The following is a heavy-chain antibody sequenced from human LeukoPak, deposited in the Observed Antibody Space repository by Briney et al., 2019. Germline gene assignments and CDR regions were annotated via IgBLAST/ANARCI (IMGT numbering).Heavy chain of an antibody. CDR2: ISGSGGST. V-gene: IGHV3-23*01. D-gene: IGHD2/OR15-2a*01. CDR3: AKAFLGGVYAFDI. J-gene: IGHJ3*02. CDR1: GFTFSSYA. Sequence: GGSLRLSCAASGFTFSSYAMSWVRQAPGKGLEWVSAISGSGGSTYYADSVKGRFTISRDNPKNTLYLQMNSLRAEDTAVYYCAKAFLGGVYAFDIWGQGTMVTVSS.